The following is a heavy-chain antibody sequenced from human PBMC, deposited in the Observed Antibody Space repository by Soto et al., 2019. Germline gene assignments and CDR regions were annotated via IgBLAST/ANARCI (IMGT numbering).Heavy chain of an antibody. J-gene: IGHJ4*02. V-gene: IGHV5-51*01. CDR1: GYSFTSHW. CDR3: ARHEPQPLANDY. D-gene: IGHD5-12*01. CDR2: IHPDDSET. Sequence: PGESLKISCKGSGYSFTSHWIGWVRLKPGKGLEWMGIIHPDDSETRYSPSFQGQVTISVDKSSTPTFLQWSSLKASDTAIYYCARHEPQPLANDYWGQGTQVTVSS.